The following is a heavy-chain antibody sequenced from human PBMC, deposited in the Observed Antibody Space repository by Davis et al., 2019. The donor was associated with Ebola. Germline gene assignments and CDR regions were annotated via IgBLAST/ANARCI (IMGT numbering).Heavy chain of an antibody. CDR3: ARADGDYVYFDY. D-gene: IGHD4-17*01. V-gene: IGHV4-59*11. CDR1: GGSLSGHY. J-gene: IGHJ4*02. Sequence: SETLSLTCTVSGGSLSGHYWSWIRQPPGKGLEWIGYINYSGTTNYSPSLKSRVTISVDTSKNHFSLKLSSVTAADTAVYYCARADGDYVYFDYWGQGILVTVSS. CDR2: INYSGTT.